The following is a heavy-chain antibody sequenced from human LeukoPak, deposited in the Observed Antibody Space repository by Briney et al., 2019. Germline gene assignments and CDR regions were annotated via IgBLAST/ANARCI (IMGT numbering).Heavy chain of an antibody. CDR1: GFTFTDYS. J-gene: IGHJ6*03. CDR2: ISTVSTYK. CDR3: ARDGSGFYLYYYMDV. V-gene: IGHV3-21*01. D-gene: IGHD6-25*01. Sequence: GGSLRLSCAASGFTFTDYSMTWVRRAPGKGLEWVSSISTVSTYKFYSDPVKGRFTISRDNAKNTLYLQISSLTAEDTAVYYCARDGSGFYLYYYMDVWGRGTPVTVSS.